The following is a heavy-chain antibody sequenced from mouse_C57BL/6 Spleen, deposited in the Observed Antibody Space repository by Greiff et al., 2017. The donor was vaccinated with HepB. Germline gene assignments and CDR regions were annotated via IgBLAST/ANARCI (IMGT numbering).Heavy chain of an antibody. Sequence: QVQLKQSGAELVKPGASVKISCKASGYAFSSYWMNWVKQRPGKGLEWIGQIYPGDGDTNYNGKFKGKATLTADKSSSTAYMQLSSLTSEDSAVYFCARVDMEQYYFDYWGQGTTLTVSS. V-gene: IGHV1-80*01. D-gene: IGHD1-1*02. CDR3: ARVDMEQYYFDY. CDR1: GYAFSSYW. J-gene: IGHJ2*01. CDR2: IYPGDGDT.